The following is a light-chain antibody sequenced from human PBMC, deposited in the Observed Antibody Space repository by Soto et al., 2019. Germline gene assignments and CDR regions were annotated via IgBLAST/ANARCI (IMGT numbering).Light chain of an antibody. CDR3: SSYAGTSSFVL. Sequence: QSVLTQPASVSGSPGQSVTISCTGTTSDVVRYNLVSWYQHHPDKAPQLLIYEVTKRPSGISNRFSGSKSGNTAFLTISGLQAGDEANYYCSSYAGTSSFVLFGGGTELTVL. J-gene: IGLJ3*02. CDR1: TSDVVRYNL. CDR2: EVT. V-gene: IGLV2-23*02.